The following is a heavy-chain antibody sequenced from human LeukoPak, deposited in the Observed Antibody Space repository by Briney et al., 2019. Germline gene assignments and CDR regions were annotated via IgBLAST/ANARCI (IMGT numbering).Heavy chain of an antibody. Sequence: GVSLRLSCAASGFIFASHAMTWVRQAPGKGLEWVSTITGGGDYTYHADSVKGRFTISRDNSKNTLYLQMNSPRAEDTAVYFCATILKLVVINPFDYWGQGMLVTVSS. CDR2: ITGGGDYT. CDR1: GFIFASHA. D-gene: IGHD3-22*01. CDR3: ATILKLVVINPFDY. V-gene: IGHV3-23*01. J-gene: IGHJ4*02.